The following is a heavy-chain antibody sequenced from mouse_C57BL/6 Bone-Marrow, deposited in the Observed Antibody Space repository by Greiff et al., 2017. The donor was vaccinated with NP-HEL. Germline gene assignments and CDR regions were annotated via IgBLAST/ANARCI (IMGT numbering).Heavy chain of an antibody. V-gene: IGHV1-55*01. Sequence: VQLQQPGAELVKPGASLKMSCKASGYTFTSYWITWVKQRPGQGLEWIGDIYPGSGSTNYNEKFKSKATLTVDTSSSTAYMQLSSLTSEDSAVYYCARSAAQAPYAMDYWGQGTSVTVSS. CDR2: IYPGSGST. CDR1: GYTFTSYW. CDR3: ARSAAQAPYAMDY. D-gene: IGHD3-2*02. J-gene: IGHJ4*01.